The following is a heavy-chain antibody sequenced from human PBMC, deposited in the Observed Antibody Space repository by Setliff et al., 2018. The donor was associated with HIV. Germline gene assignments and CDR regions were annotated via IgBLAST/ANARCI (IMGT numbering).Heavy chain of an antibody. D-gene: IGHD3-22*01. V-gene: IGHV1-69*05. Sequence: SVKVSCKASGGTFSSYAISWVRQAPGQGLEWMGGIIPIFGTANYAQKLQGRVTITTDESTSTAYMELSSLRSEDTALYFCARDRAYYYDHDRATSDEAFDIWGQGTMVTVSS. CDR3: ARDRAYYYDHDRATSDEAFDI. CDR2: IIPIFGTA. J-gene: IGHJ3*02. CDR1: GGTFSSYA.